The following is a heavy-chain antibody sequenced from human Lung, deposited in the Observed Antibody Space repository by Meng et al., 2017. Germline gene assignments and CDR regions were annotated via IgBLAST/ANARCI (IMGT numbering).Heavy chain of an antibody. CDR2: TYYRSKWYN. CDR1: GDSVSSNSAA. Sequence: QVHLQQSGPGLVKPSQTLSLTRAISGDSVSSNSAAWNWIRQSPSGGLEWLGRTYYRSKWYNGYAVSVRSRITINPDTSKNQFSLQLNSVTPEDTAVYYCARSQQWLDSWGQGTLVTVYS. CDR3: ARSQQWLDS. D-gene: IGHD6-19*01. V-gene: IGHV6-1*01. J-gene: IGHJ4*02.